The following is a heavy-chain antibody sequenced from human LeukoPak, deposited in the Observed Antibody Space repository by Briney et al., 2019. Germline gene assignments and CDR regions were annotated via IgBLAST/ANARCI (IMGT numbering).Heavy chain of an antibody. CDR1: GFTFNRYG. CDR2: IRYDGSHQ. CDR3: GKDRGRQGIRGIIISYYFDY. Sequence: PGGSLRLSCAASGFTFNRYGMHWVRQAPGKGLEWVAFIRYDGSHQYYADSVKGRFTISRDNSKNTLYLQMSSLRAEETAVYYCGKDRGRQGIRGIIISYYFDYWGQGTLVTVSS. J-gene: IGHJ4*02. V-gene: IGHV3-30*02. D-gene: IGHD3-10*01.